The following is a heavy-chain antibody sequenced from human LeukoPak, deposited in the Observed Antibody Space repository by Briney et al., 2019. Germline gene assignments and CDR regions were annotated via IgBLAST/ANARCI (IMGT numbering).Heavy chain of an antibody. CDR3: ARDLRLRGRYSSSWNPGAFDI. V-gene: IGHV3-7*03. Sequence: GGSLRLSCAASGFTFSSHWMTWIRQAPGKGLEWVASIKKDVGEKFYVDSVKGRFTISRDNAKNSLYLHMNSLRAEDTAVYYCARDLRLRGRYSSSWNPGAFDIWGQGTMVTVSS. J-gene: IGHJ3*02. D-gene: IGHD6-13*01. CDR2: IKKDVGEK. CDR1: GFTFSSHW.